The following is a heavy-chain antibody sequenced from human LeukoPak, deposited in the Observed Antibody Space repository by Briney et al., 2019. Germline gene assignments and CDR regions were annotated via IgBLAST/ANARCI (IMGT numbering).Heavy chain of an antibody. CDR1: GFTFSDYY. J-gene: IGHJ4*02. CDR3: ARDYYDSSGYYSYDY. V-gene: IGHV3-11*04. Sequence: KAGGSLRLSCAASGFTFSDYYMSWIRQAPGKGLEWVSYISSSGSTIYYADSVKGRFTISRDNAKNSLYLQMNSLRAEDTAVYYCARDYYDSSGYYSYDYWGQGTLVTVSS. D-gene: IGHD3-22*01. CDR2: ISSSGSTI.